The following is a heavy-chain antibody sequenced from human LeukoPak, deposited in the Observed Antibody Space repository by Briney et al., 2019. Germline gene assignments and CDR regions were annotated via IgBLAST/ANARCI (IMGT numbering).Heavy chain of an antibody. D-gene: IGHD3-3*01. CDR1: VYTFNGYF. CDR3: AVNWRSGFFDY. J-gene: IGHJ4*02. Sequence: ASVKVSCKASVYTFNGYFMHWVRQAPGQGLEWMGWINPDTGGTNYAQKFQGRVTLTRDTSISTAYMELSRLTSDDTAVYFCAVNWRSGFFDYWGQGTLVTVSS. CDR2: INPDTGGT. V-gene: IGHV1-2*02.